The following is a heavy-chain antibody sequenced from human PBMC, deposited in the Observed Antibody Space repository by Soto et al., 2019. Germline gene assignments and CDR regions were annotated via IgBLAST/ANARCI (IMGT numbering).Heavy chain of an antibody. D-gene: IGHD4-17*01. CDR1: GYTFAAYY. V-gene: IGHV1-2*02. CDR2: INPTSGGT. J-gene: IGHJ4*02. CDR3: ARDPDYGDYWGYVFDS. Sequence: QVQLVQSGAEVKKPGASVKVSCKTSGYTFAAYYIHWIRQAPGQGLELMGWINPTSGGTVYAQNFQNRVTMPRDTSISTAYMELRRLNSDDTAVYYCARDPDYGDYWGYVFDSWGQGTPVTVSS.